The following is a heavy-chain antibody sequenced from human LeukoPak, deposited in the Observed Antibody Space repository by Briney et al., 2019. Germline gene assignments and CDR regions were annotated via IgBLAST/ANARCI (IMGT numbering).Heavy chain of an antibody. D-gene: IGHD6-13*01. CDR3: ARDLIAAAEGGFDP. CDR1: GFTFSSYS. Sequence: SGGSLRLSCAASGFTFSSYSMNWVRQAPGKGLEWVSSISSSSSYIYYADSVKGRFTISRDNAKNSLYLQMNSLRAEDTAVYYCARDLIAAAEGGFDPWGQGTLVTVSS. J-gene: IGHJ5*02. CDR2: ISSSSSYI. V-gene: IGHV3-21*01.